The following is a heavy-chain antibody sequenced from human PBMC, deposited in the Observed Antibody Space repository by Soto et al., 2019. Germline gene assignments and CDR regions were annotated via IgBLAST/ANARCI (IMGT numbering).Heavy chain of an antibody. Sequence: QITLKESGPTLVKDTQTLTLTCAFSGFSLSGTGVSVGWIRQPPGKALEWLALLFWDDDKRYSPSLRNRLTITKETSKNQVVLTMTNGDPADTATFYCAHSSRYAAFDIWGQGTLVTVSS. V-gene: IGHV2-5*02. D-gene: IGHD3-9*01. CDR1: GFSLSGTGVS. J-gene: IGHJ3*02. CDR2: LFWDDDK. CDR3: AHSSRYAAFDI.